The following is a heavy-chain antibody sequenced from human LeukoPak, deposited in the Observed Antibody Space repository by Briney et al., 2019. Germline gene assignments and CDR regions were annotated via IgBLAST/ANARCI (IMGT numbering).Heavy chain of an antibody. Sequence: GGSLRRSCAASGFTFSSYGMHWVRQAPGKGLEWVAFIRYDGSNKYYADSVKGRFTISRDNSKNTLYLQMNSLRAEDTAVYYCAKGDSSGYYYFDYWGQGTLVTVSS. CDR3: AKGDSSGYYYFDY. CDR2: IRYDGSNK. D-gene: IGHD3-22*01. J-gene: IGHJ4*02. V-gene: IGHV3-30*02. CDR1: GFTFSSYG.